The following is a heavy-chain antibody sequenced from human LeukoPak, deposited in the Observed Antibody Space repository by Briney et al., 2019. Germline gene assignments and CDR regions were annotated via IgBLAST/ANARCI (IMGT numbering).Heavy chain of an antibody. CDR2: IQNSAIYRAKI. CDR3: ARLSSTLYYSMDV. V-gene: IGHV4-59*08. J-gene: IGHJ6*02. Sequence: PSETLSLTCAVSGGPISSYYWTWIRQPPGKGLEWVGYIQNSAIYRAKIKSSPSLQSRVPLSIDTSKNQVSLTVNSVTAADTAVYYCARLSSTLYYSMDVWGPGTAVTVSS. CDR1: GGPISSYY. D-gene: IGHD6-6*01.